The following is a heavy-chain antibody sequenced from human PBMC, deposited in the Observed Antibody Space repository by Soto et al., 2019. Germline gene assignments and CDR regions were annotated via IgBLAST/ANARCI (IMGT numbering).Heavy chain of an antibody. D-gene: IGHD3-3*01. CDR3: ACNYYDFWSGYYSVGYFDY. V-gene: IGHV4-34*01. Sequence: SETLSLTCAVYGGSFSGHYWTWIRQPPGKGLEWVGEITRSGNTNYDPSLKSRVTISVDTSKNQFSLKLSSVTAADTAVYYCACNYYDFWSGYYSVGYFDYWAQGTPVTVSS. CDR2: ITRSGNT. CDR1: GGSFSGHY. J-gene: IGHJ4*02.